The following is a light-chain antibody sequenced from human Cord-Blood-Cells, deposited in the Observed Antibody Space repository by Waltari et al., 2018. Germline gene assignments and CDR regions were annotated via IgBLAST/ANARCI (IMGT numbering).Light chain of an antibody. CDR1: SSNIGAGYD. V-gene: IGLV1-40*01. CDR2: GNS. J-gene: IGLJ3*02. CDR3: QSYDSSLSAWV. Sequence: QSVLTQPPSVSGAPGQRVTISCPGISSNIGAGYDVHRYPQLPGPAPKLLIYGNSNRPSGVPDRFSGSKSGTSASLAITGLQAEDEADYYCQSYDSSLSAWVFGGGTKLTVL.